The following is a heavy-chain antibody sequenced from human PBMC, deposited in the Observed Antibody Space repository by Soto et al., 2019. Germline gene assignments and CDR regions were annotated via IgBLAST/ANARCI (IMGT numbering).Heavy chain of an antibody. CDR2: IYYSGST. Sequence: PSETLSLTCTVSGGSISSSSYYWGWIRQPPGKGLEWIGSIYYSGSTYYNPSLKSRVTISVDTSKNQFSLKLSSVTAADTAVYYCAADTETLYYYYYGMDVWGQGTTVSVSS. D-gene: IGHD4-17*01. V-gene: IGHV4-39*01. J-gene: IGHJ6*02. CDR1: GGSISSSSYY. CDR3: AADTETLYYYYYGMDV.